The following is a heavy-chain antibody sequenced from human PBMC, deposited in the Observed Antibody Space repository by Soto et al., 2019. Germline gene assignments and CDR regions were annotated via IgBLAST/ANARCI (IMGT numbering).Heavy chain of an antibody. Sequence: GGSLRLSCAASGFTFSSYAMSWVRQAPGKGLEWVSAISGSGGSTYYADSVKGRFTISRDNSKNTLYLQMNSLRAEDTAVYYCAKPRFLEWLLYGNWFDPWGQGTLVTAPQ. CDR3: AKPRFLEWLLYGNWFDP. D-gene: IGHD3-3*01. CDR2: ISGSGGST. J-gene: IGHJ5*02. CDR1: GFTFSSYA. V-gene: IGHV3-23*01.